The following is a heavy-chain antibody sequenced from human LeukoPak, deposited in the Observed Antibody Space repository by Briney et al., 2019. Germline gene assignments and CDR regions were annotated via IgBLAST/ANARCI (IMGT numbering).Heavy chain of an antibody. CDR3: ARRSGWYYDY. Sequence: PSETLSLTCAVYGGSFSRYYWSWIRQPPGKGLEWIGEINHSGSTNYNPSLKSRVTISVDTSKNQFSLKLSSVTAADTAVYYCARRSGWYYDYWGQGTLVTVSS. CDR1: GGSFSRYY. J-gene: IGHJ4*02. D-gene: IGHD6-19*01. V-gene: IGHV4-34*01. CDR2: INHSGST.